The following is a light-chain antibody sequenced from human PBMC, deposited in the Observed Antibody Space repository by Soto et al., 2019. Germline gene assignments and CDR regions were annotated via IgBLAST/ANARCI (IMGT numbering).Light chain of an antibody. J-gene: IGKJ3*01. CDR3: QQYYSNPFT. Sequence: DIVMTQSPDSLAVSPGERATINCKSSQSVLSSSNNKNSLAWYQQKPGQPPKLLIYWASTRESGVPDRFSGSGSGTDFTLTISSLQAEDVAVYYCQQYYSNPFTFGPGTKVYI. CDR2: WAS. V-gene: IGKV4-1*01. CDR1: QSVLSSSNNKNS.